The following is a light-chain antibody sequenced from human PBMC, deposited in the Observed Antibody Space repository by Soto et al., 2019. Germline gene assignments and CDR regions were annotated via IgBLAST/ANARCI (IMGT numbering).Light chain of an antibody. CDR2: EVS. CDR1: SSDVGSYNF. CDR3: CSYGSGNSYV. J-gene: IGLJ1*01. Sequence: QSALTQPASVSGSPGQSITISCTGTSSDVGSYNFLSWYQQHPGEAPKLMIYEVSKRPSGVSSRFSGSKSGNTASLTISGLQAEDEADYHCCSYGSGNSYVFGTGTKLTVL. V-gene: IGLV2-23*02.